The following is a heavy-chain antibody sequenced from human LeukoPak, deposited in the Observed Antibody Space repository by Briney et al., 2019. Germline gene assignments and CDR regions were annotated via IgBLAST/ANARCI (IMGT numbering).Heavy chain of an antibody. CDR2: IQDDGSEK. D-gene: IGHD2-21*02. J-gene: IGHJ4*02. CDR3: ARGWAAIPD. V-gene: IGHV3-7*01. CDR1: GFIFSIHW. Sequence: GGALRLSCAASGFIFSIHWKTWVRQAPGKGLEWGVNIQDDGSEKNYVGSIKGRFIISRDNAKNSLFLQMSSLRDEDTALYYCARGWAAIPDWGQGTLVTVSS.